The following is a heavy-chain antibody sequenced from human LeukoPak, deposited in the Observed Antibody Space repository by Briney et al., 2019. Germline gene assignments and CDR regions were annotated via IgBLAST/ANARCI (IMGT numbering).Heavy chain of an antibody. Sequence: GGSLRLSCAASGFTVSSNYMSWVRQAPGKGLEWVSVIYSGGSTYYADSVKGRFTISRDNSKNTLYLQMNSLRAEDTAVYYCARDGAGYPTYYYYYYYMDVWGKGTTVTVSS. D-gene: IGHD6-25*01. CDR1: GFTVSSNY. V-gene: IGHV3-66*02. CDR2: IYSGGST. J-gene: IGHJ6*03. CDR3: ARDGAGYPTYYYYYYYMDV.